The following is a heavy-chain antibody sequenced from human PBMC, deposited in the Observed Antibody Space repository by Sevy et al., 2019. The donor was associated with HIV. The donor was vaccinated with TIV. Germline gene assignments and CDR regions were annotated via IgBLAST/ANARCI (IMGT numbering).Heavy chain of an antibody. CDR3: ARDFAAAGTYYFDY. CDR2: ISYDGSNK. V-gene: IGHV3-30-3*01. J-gene: IGHJ4*02. CDR1: GFTFSSYA. D-gene: IGHD6-13*01. Sequence: GGSLRLSCAASGFTFSSYAMHWVRQAPGKGLEWVAVISYDGSNKYYADSVKSRFTISRDNSKNTLYLQMNSLRAEDTAVYYCARDFAAAGTYYFDYWGQGTLVTVSS.